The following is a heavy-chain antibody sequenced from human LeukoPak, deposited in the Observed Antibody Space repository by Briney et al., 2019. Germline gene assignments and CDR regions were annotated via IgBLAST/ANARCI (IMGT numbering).Heavy chain of an antibody. CDR1: GFTFVSYA. CDR2: ISYDGSNK. J-gene: IGHJ4*02. CDR3: ARDGGFLEWLLYPRSYYFDY. V-gene: IGHV3-30*04. D-gene: IGHD3-3*01. Sequence: GGSLRLSCAASGFTFVSYAMHWVRKAPGKGREWVAVISYDGSNKYYADSVKGRFTISRDNSKNTLYLQMNSLRAEDTAVYYCARDGGFLEWLLYPRSYYFDYRGQGTLVTVSS.